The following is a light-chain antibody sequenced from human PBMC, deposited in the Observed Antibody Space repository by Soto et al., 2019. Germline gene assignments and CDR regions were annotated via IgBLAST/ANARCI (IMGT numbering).Light chain of an antibody. CDR3: QQYASSPF. V-gene: IGKV3-20*01. Sequence: EIVLTQSPGTLSLSPGKRTTLSCRARQSVSSSYLAWYQQKPGQAPRLLIYGASSRATGIPDRFSGSGSGTDFTLTISRLEPEDFTVYYCQQYASSPFFGQGTKLEIK. J-gene: IGKJ2*01. CDR1: QSVSSSY. CDR2: GAS.